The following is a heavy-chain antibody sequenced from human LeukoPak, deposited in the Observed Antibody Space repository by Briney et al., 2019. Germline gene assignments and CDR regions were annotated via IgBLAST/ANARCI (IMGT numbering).Heavy chain of an antibody. J-gene: IGHJ4*02. D-gene: IGHD3-3*01. CDR1: GFTFSSYA. V-gene: IGHV3-23*01. CDR3: AKIGGYYGYYFDY. Sequence: GGSLRLSCAXSGFTFSSYAMSWVRQAPGKGLEWVSAISGSGGSTYYADSVKGRFTISRDNSKNTLYLQMNSLRAEDTAVYYCAKIGGYYGYYFDYWGQGTLVTVSS. CDR2: ISGSGGST.